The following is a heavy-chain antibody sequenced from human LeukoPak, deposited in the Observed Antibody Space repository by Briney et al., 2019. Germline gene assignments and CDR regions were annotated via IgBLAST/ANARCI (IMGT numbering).Heavy chain of an antibody. CDR1: GTSFSSYY. CDR3: ARMTTGHDY. D-gene: IGHD4-17*01. CDR2: INHSGYT. J-gene: IGHJ4*02. Sequence: SETLSLTCAVSGTSFSSYYWSWIRQSPEKGLEWIGEINHSGYTNNNPSLKSRVTMSVDTANNRFSLSLSPVTAADTAVYFCARMTTGHDYWGQGILVTVSS. V-gene: IGHV4-34*01.